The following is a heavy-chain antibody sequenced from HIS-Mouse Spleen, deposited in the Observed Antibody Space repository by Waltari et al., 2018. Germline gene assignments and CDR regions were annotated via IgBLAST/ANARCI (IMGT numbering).Heavy chain of an antibody. J-gene: IGHJ4*02. CDR3: ARGLAARFDY. CDR2: INHSGST. Sequence: QVQLQQWGAGLLKPSETLALTCAVYGGSFSGYYWSWIRHPPGKGLECIGEINHSGSTNYNPSLKSRVTISVDTSKNQFSLKLSSVTAADTAVYYCARGLAARFDYWGQGTLVTVSS. D-gene: IGHD6-6*01. V-gene: IGHV4-34*01. CDR1: GGSFSGYY.